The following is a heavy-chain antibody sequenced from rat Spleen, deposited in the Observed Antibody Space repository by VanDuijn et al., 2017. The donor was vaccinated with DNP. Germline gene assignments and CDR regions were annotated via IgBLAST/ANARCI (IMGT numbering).Heavy chain of an antibody. CDR1: GFTFSNHD. V-gene: IGHV5-25*01. Sequence: EVQLVESGGGLVQPGRSLTLSCTASGFTFSNHDMAWVRQAPTKGLEWVASISPSGGSTYYRDSVKGRFTVSRDNAKSSLYLQMDSLRPEDTATYYCARRGWYGSPDYWGQGVMVTVSS. CDR2: ISPSGGST. CDR3: ARRGWYGSPDY. J-gene: IGHJ2*01. D-gene: IGHD1-12*02.